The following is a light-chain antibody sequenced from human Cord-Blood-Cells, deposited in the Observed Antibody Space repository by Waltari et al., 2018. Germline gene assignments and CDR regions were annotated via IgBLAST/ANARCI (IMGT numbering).Light chain of an antibody. Sequence: QSALTQPASVSGSPGQSITISCTGTSSDVGGYNYVSWYQQHPGKAPKLIIYGVSKRPSGVSNRFSGSQSGNTAALTISGLQAEDEADYYCSSYTSSSTLHVCGTGTKVTVL. V-gene: IGLV2-14*01. CDR3: SSYTSSSTLHV. CDR1: SSDVGGYNY. J-gene: IGLJ1*01. CDR2: GVS.